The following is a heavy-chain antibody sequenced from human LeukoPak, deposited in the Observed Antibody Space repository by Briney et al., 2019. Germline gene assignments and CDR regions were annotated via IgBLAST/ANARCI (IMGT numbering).Heavy chain of an antibody. D-gene: IGHD6-19*01. CDR1: GDSISSNEW. J-gene: IGHJ4*02. V-gene: IGHV4-4*02. CDR2: VFHSGST. CDR3: ARDLAVAGTNYFDF. Sequence: SETLSLTCSVSGDSISSNEWWSWVRQPPGKGLEWIGEVFHSGSTNYNPSLKSRVTISIDKSKNQFSLEVTSVTAADTAIYYCARDLAVAGTNYFDFWGQGVLVTVSS.